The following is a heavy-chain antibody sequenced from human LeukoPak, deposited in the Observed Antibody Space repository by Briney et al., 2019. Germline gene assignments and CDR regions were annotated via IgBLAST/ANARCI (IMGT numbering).Heavy chain of an antibody. J-gene: IGHJ5*02. CDR1: GYSISSGYY. V-gene: IGHV4-38-2*01. CDR2: IYHSGST. CDR3: ASLCGSGSVDP. D-gene: IGHD3-10*01. Sequence: PSETLSLTCAVSGYSISSGYYWGWIRQPPGKGLEWIGSIYHSGSTYYNPSPKSRVTISVDTSKNQFSLKLSSVTAADTAVYYCASLCGSGSVDPWGQGTLVTVSS.